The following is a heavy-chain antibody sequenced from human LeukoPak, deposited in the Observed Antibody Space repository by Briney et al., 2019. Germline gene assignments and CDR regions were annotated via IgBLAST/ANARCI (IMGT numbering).Heavy chain of an antibody. CDR3: ARGRGPIFGVVIDYYYYYGMDV. J-gene: IGHJ6*02. D-gene: IGHD3-3*01. V-gene: IGHV4-34*01. Sequence: KSSETLSLTCAVYGGSFSGYCWSWIRQPPGKGLEWIGEINHSGSTNYNPSLKSRVTISVDTSKNQFSLKLSSVTAADTAVYYCARGRGPIFGVVIDYYYYYGMDVWGQGTTVTVSS. CDR1: GGSFSGYC. CDR2: INHSGST.